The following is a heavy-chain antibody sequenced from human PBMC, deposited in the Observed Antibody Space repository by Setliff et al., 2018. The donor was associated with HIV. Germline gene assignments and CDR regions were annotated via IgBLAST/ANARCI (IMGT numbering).Heavy chain of an antibody. V-gene: IGHV1-3*01. Sequence: ASVKVSCKASGYTFTNYAMHWVRQAPGQRLEWMGWINAGNDDTKSSQKFQGRVTITRDTSASTAYMELSSLRSEDTGVYYCAIGSSNWPHRPNNYYFDYWGQGTPVTVSS. CDR2: INAGNDDT. CDR1: GYTFTNYA. CDR3: AIGSSNWPHRPNNYYFDY. J-gene: IGHJ4*02. D-gene: IGHD6-13*01.